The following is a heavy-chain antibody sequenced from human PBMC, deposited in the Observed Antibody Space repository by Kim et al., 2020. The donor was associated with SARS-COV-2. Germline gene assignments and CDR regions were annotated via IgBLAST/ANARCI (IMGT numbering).Heavy chain of an antibody. J-gene: IGHJ4*02. Sequence: TYPPSLKSRVTISLDTSTNHFSLKLSSVTAADTAVYYCARIAVAGVPFDYWGQGTLVTVSS. CDR3: ARIAVAGVPFDY. D-gene: IGHD6-19*01. V-gene: IGHV4-34*01.